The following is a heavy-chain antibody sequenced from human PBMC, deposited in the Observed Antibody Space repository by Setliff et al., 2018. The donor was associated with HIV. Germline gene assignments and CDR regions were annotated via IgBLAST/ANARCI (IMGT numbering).Heavy chain of an antibody. CDR3: ARVRLTMIMMVDYFDQ. V-gene: IGHV4-4*07. Sequence: SETLSLTCTVSGGSISSHFWNWIRQPAGKGLEWIGRFRSTGGTNYNPSLKSRVTLSADTSKNQLSLSLTSVTAADTAVYYCARVRLTMIMMVDYFDQWGQGTLVTVSS. J-gene: IGHJ4*02. CDR1: GGSISSHF. CDR2: FRSTGGT. D-gene: IGHD3-22*01.